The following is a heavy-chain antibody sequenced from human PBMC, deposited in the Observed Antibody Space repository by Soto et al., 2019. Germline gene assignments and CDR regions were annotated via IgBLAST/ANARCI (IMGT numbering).Heavy chain of an antibody. V-gene: IGHV3-23*01. D-gene: IGHD2-21*02. CDR2: ISVSGDSR. CDR3: ATIFRYGDPEY. CDR1: GFTFSSNA. Sequence: EVQLLESGGSLVQPGGSLRLSCATSGFTFSSNAMSWVRQAPVKGLEWVSGISVSGDSRYDADSVKGRFTISRDNSKSTLYLQMNSLRAVDTAVYYCATIFRYGDPEYWGQGVLVTVSS. J-gene: IGHJ4*02.